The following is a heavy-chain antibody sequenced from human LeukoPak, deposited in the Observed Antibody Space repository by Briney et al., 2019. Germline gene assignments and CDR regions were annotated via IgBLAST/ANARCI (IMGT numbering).Heavy chain of an antibody. Sequence: GASVKVSCKASGYTFTCYYMHWERQAPGQGLEWMGWINPNSGGTNYAQKFQGRVTMTRDTSISTAYMELSRLRSDDTAVYYCAREESYYGSGSYYNWFDPWGQGTLVTVSS. CDR2: INPNSGGT. CDR3: AREESYYGSGSYYNWFDP. D-gene: IGHD3-10*01. V-gene: IGHV1-2*02. CDR1: GYTFTCYY. J-gene: IGHJ5*02.